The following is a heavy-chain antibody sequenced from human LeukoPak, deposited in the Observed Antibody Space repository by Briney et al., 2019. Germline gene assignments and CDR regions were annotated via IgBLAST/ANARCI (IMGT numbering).Heavy chain of an antibody. J-gene: IGHJ4*02. V-gene: IGHV4-39*01. Sequence: PSETLSLTCSVSGGSISSSSHCWGWIRQPPGKGLEWIAIIYYSGDIYYNPSLKSRVTISVDTSENQFSLKLNSVTAADTAVYYCARQDTIIVVPGAFDYWGQGSLVTVSS. CDR1: GGSISSSSHC. CDR2: IYYSGDI. D-gene: IGHD2-2*01. CDR3: ARQDTIIVVPGAFDY.